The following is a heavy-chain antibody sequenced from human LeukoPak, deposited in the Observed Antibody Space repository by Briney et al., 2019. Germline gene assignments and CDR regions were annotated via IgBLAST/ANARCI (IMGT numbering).Heavy chain of an antibody. CDR2: ISYDGSNK. D-gene: IGHD3-3*01. Sequence: GRSLRLSCAASGFFFDDYGMHWVRQAPGKGLEWVAVISYDGSNKYYADSVKGRFTISRDNSKNTLYLQMNSLRAEDTAVYYCAKGPLGFWSGYYPDYWGQGTLVTVSS. V-gene: IGHV3-30*18. CDR3: AKGPLGFWSGYYPDY. CDR1: GFFFDDYG. J-gene: IGHJ4*02.